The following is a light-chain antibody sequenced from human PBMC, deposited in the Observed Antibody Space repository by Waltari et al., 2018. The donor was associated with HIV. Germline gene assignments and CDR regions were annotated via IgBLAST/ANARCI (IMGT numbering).Light chain of an antibody. V-gene: IGKV3-20*01. CDR3: QQYRSSRST. Sequence: EIVLTQSPGTQSLSPGDIDTLSCRASQTISSTPLAWYQKKPGQAPRLLIYGSSSRAAGIPDRFSGSGSGTDFTLTISRLEPEDFAVYFCQQYRSSRSTFGQGTKLEIK. CDR2: GSS. CDR1: QTISSTP. J-gene: IGKJ2*01.